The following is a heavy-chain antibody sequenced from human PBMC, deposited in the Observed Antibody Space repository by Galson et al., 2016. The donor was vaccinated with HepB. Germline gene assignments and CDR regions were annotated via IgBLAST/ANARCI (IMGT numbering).Heavy chain of an antibody. Sequence: SLRXSCAASGXXFSXXXISXXXQAXXKGLXXVSAISGSGAGTYYADSVKGRFTISRDNSKNTLYLQMNSLRAEDTAVYYXAKGVGWLSPGTFDYWGQGXXVTXSS. CDR2: ISGSGAGT. J-gene: IGHJ4*02. D-gene: IGHD3-3*01. CDR3: AKGVGWLSPGTFDY. CDR1: GXXFSXXX. V-gene: IGHV3-23*01.